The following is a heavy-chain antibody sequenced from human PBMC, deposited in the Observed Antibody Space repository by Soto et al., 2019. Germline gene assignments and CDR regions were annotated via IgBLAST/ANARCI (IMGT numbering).Heavy chain of an antibody. CDR3: ATEELCRADCYFFKS. V-gene: IGHV3-48*03. J-gene: IGHJ5*02. CDR2: MSGGSTNI. D-gene: IGHD2-21*02. Sequence: PGGSLRLSCAVSGFTLRNYDMNWVRQAPGKGLEWVSKMSGGSTNIYYADSVRGRFTISRDNANNSLHLQMTGLGVEDTAIYYCATEELCRADCYFFKSWGPGTLVTVSS. CDR1: GFTLRNYD.